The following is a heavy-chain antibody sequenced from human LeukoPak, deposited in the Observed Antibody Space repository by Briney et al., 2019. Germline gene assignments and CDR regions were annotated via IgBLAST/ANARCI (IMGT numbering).Heavy chain of an antibody. J-gene: IGHJ4*02. CDR2: ISYDGSNK. V-gene: IGHV3-30*18. Sequence: PGRSLRLSCAASGFTFSSYGMHWVRQAPGKGLEWVAVISYDGSNKYYADSVKGRFTISRDNSKNTLYLQMNSLRAEDTAVYYCAKETQDIVVVPAAMRFDCWGQGTLVTASS. D-gene: IGHD2-2*01. CDR1: GFTFSSYG. CDR3: AKETQDIVVVPAAMRFDC.